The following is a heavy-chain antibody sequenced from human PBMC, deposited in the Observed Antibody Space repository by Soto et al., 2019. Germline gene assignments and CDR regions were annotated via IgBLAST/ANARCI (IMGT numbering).Heavy chain of an antibody. Sequence: QVQLVESEGGVVQPGRSLRLSCTASGFTFSNYGMHWVRQAPGKGLEWVTVISYDGNVAYYADSVKGRFTSSRDNSKNALYLQMNSLRTEDTAVYYCAKEGPITKWYFDYWGPGTLVTVSS. J-gene: IGHJ4*02. CDR2: ISYDGNVA. V-gene: IGHV3-30*18. CDR1: GFTFSNYG. D-gene: IGHD1-26*01. CDR3: AKEGPITKWYFDY.